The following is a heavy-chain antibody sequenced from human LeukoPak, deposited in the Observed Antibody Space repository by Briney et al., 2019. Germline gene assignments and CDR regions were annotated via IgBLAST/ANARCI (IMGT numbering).Heavy chain of an antibody. D-gene: IGHD3-22*01. CDR2: IYYSGST. CDR1: GGSISSYY. CDR3: ARVTDSSGYYYWDY. Sequence: SETLPLTCTVSGGSISSYYWSWIRQPPGKGLEWIGYIYYSGSTNYNPSLKSRVTISVDTSKNQFSLKLSSVTAADTAVYYCARVTDSSGYYYWDYWGQGTPVTVSS. J-gene: IGHJ4*02. V-gene: IGHV4-59*01.